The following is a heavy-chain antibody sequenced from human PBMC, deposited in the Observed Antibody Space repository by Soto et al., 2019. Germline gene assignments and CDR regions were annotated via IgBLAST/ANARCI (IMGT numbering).Heavy chain of an antibody. J-gene: IGHJ6*02. CDR2: ISDNGSNI. V-gene: IGHV3-30*18. Sequence: VGSLRLSFAASGFTFSRYGMHWVRQAPGKGLEWVAVISDNGSNIYYADSVKGRFTISRDDSKNTLYLQMNSLKTEETAVYYCTKDMSIAEYYYGMDVWAQGTTVTVSS. CDR3: TKDMSIAEYYYGMDV. D-gene: IGHD6-6*01. CDR1: GFTFSRYG.